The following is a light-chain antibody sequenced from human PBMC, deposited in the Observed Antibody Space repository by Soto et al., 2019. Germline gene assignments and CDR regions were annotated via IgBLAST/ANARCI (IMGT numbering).Light chain of an antibody. CDR3: AAWDDSLTGVT. CDR2: NND. V-gene: IGLV1-44*01. J-gene: IGLJ2*01. Sequence: QSVVTQPPSASGTPGQRVTISCSGSSSNIGGNIVNWYQQLPGTAPKLLIYNNDQRPSGVPDRFSGSKSGTSASLAISGLQSEDEADYYCAAWDDSLTGVTFGGGTQLTVL. CDR1: SSNIGGNI.